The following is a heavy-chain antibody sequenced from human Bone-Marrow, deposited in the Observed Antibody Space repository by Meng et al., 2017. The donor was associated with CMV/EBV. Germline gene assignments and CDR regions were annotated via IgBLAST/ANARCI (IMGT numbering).Heavy chain of an antibody. CDR2: ITSSSRSI. Sequence: GGSLRLSCAASGFTFSSYSMNWVRQAPGEGLEWVSSITSSSRSIYYADSVKGRFTISRDNAKNSLYLEMNSLRAEDTAVYYCARALGYCSSTSCYTFDYWGQGTLVTVSS. V-gene: IGHV3-21*01. J-gene: IGHJ4*02. CDR3: ARALGYCSSTSCYTFDY. D-gene: IGHD2-2*02. CDR1: GFTFSSYS.